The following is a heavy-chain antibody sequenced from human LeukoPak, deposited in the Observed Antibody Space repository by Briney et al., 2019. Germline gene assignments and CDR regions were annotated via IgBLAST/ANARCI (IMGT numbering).Heavy chain of an antibody. V-gene: IGHV3-30*02. J-gene: IGHJ5*02. CDR1: GFTFSSHG. CDR3: AKSGYDFGGWFDP. D-gene: IGHD5-12*01. Sequence: GGSLRLSCAASGFTFSSHGMHWVRQAPGKRLEWVAFIRYDGSNKYYADSVKGRFTISRDNSKNTLYLQMKSLRAEDTAVYYCAKSGYDFGGWFDPWGQGTLVTVSS. CDR2: IRYDGSNK.